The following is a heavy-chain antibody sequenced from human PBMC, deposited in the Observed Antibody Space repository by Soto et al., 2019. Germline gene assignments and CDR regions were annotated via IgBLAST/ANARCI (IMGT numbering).Heavy chain of an antibody. CDR2: IKTNTEGGTT. Sequence: EVQLVESGGGLIYPGGSLRLSCAASGLTISDAWMNWVRQAPGKGLEWVGRIKTNTEGGTTDYAAAVKGRFTVSRDDSKTTLYLQMNSLKIEDTDVYYCTTGSVEGVWGQGTTVIVSS. D-gene: IGHD2-15*01. V-gene: IGHV3-15*07. J-gene: IGHJ6*02. CDR3: TTGSVEGV. CDR1: GLTISDAW.